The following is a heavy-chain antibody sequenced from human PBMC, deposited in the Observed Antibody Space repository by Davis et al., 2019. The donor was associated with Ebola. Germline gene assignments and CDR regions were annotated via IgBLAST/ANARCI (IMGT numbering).Heavy chain of an antibody. Sequence: PGGSLRLSCAASEFISRSNWMSWVRQAPGKGLEWVSGINWNGGSTGYADSVKGRFTISRDNAKNSLYLQMNSLRAEDTAVYYCARGVDWLLSNDAFDIWGQGTMVTVSS. CDR1: EFISRSNW. CDR2: INWNGGST. CDR3: ARGVDWLLSNDAFDI. D-gene: IGHD3-9*01. V-gene: IGHV3-20*04. J-gene: IGHJ3*02.